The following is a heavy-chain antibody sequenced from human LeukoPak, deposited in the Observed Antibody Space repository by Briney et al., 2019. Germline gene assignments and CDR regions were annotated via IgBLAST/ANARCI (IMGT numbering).Heavy chain of an antibody. CDR2: IYSGGST. Sequence: GGSLRLSCAASGFTVSSNYMSWVRQAPGKGLEWVSVIYSGGSTYYADSVKGRFTISRDNSKNTLYLQMNSLRAEDMAVYYCARAHGSGSYPNWGQGTLVTVSS. J-gene: IGHJ4*02. V-gene: IGHV3-53*01. D-gene: IGHD3-10*01. CDR1: GFTVSSNY. CDR3: ARAHGSGSYPN.